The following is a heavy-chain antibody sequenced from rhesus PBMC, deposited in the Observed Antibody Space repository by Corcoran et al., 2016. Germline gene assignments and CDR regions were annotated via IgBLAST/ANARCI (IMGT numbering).Heavy chain of an antibody. J-gene: IGHJ4*01. Sequence: QVQLQESGPGLVKPSETLSLTCAVSGGSFSSYWWSWIRQPPGKGLEWIGEINGNSGSTNHHPSLKSRVTISKDASKNQFSLKLSSVTAADTAVYYCARASYSGSWTGIDYWGQGVLVTVSS. CDR3: ARASYSGSWTGIDY. V-gene: IGHV4-80*01. D-gene: IGHD6-25*01. CDR2: INGNSGST. CDR1: GGSFSSYW.